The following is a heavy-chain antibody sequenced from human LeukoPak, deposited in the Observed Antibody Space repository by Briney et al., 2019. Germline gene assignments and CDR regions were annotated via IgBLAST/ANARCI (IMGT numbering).Heavy chain of an antibody. CDR2: ISPNSGGT. Sequence: GASVKVSCKASGYTFTSYYIHWVRQAPGLGLEWVGWISPNSGGTNYAQKFQGRVTMTRDTSISTAYMELSMLKSDDTAVYYCAKVSVAVPIADAIPDYFDFWGQGTLVTVSS. V-gene: IGHV1-2*02. CDR3: AKVSVAVPIADAIPDYFDF. J-gene: IGHJ4*02. D-gene: IGHD2-21*01. CDR1: GYTFTSYY.